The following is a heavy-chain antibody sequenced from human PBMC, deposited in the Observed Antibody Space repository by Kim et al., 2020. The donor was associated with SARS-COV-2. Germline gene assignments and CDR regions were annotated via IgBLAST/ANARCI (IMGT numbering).Heavy chain of an antibody. V-gene: IGHV3-30*04. CDR3: AREKGYSYVSDAFDI. CDR2: ISYDGSNK. Sequence: GGSLRLSCAASGFTFSSYAMHWVRQAPGKGLEWVAVISYDGSNKYYADSVKGRFTISRDNSKNTLYLQMNSLRAEDTAVYYCAREKGYSYVSDAFDIWGQGTMVTVSS. D-gene: IGHD5-18*01. CDR1: GFTFSSYA. J-gene: IGHJ3*02.